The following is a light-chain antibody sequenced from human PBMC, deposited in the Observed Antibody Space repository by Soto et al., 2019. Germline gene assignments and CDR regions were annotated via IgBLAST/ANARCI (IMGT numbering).Light chain of an antibody. CDR3: CSYAGSRIYV. Sequence: QSALTQPASVSGSDGQSITISCTGTGXDVGSYNLVSWYQQYPGKAPKLMIYEGSKRPSGVSNRFSGSKSGNTASLTISGLQGDDEADYYCCSYAGSRIYVFGTGTKVNVL. CDR2: EGS. CDR1: GXDVGSYNL. V-gene: IGLV2-23*01. J-gene: IGLJ1*01.